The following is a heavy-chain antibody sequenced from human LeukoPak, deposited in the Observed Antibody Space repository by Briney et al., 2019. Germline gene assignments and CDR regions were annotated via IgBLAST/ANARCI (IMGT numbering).Heavy chain of an antibody. D-gene: IGHD7-27*01. V-gene: IGHV3-7*04. Sequence: GGSLRLSCAASGFTFSSYWMSWVRQAPGKGLEWVANIKQDGSEKYYVDSVKGRFTISRDNAKNSLFLQMSSLRAEDTAVYFCSGDPGDYWGQGTLVTVSS. CDR2: IKQDGSEK. J-gene: IGHJ4*02. CDR1: GFTFSSYW. CDR3: SGDPGDY.